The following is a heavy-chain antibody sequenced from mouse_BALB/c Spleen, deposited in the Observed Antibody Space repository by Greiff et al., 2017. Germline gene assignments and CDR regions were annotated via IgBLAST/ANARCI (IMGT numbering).Heavy chain of an antibody. V-gene: IGHV14-3*02. D-gene: IGHD2-4*01. CDR2: IDPANGNT. Sequence: EVHLVESGAELVKPGASVKLSCTASGFNIKDTYMHWVKQRPEQGLEWIGRIDPANGNTKYDPKFQGKATITADTSSNTAYLQLSSLTSEDTAVYCCARNYDYDGPAYWGQGTLVTVSA. J-gene: IGHJ3*01. CDR1: GFNIKDTY. CDR3: ARNYDYDGPAY.